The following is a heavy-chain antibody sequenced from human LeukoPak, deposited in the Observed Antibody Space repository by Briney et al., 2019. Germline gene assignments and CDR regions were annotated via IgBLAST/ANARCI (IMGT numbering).Heavy chain of an antibody. CDR2: IGSSGGTT. CDR3: GKIVEGIFQ. D-gene: IGHD1-26*01. Sequence: GGSLRLSCAASGFTFCSYGMSWVRQAPGKGLEWVSSIGSSGGTTYYADSVKGRFTISRDNSKNTLFLQMSSLGAEDTAVYYCGKIVEGIFQWGQGTLVTVSS. J-gene: IGHJ4*02. CDR1: GFTFCSYG. V-gene: IGHV3-23*01.